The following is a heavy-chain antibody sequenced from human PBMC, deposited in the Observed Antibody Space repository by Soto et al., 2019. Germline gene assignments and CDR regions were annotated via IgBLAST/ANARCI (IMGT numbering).Heavy chain of an antibody. D-gene: IGHD4-4*01. V-gene: IGHV4-59*01. CDR1: GGSLGGYY. J-gene: IGHJ6*02. Sequence: ETLSLTCTVSGGSLGGYYWSWIRQRPGKCLEWIGYVFYTGRANYNASLKSRVSISLETSNYQFSLKLSSVTAADTAVYYCARDGDGRMTTNPYYYNGMDVWGPGTTVTVSS. CDR3: ARDGDGRMTTNPYYYNGMDV. CDR2: VFYTGRA.